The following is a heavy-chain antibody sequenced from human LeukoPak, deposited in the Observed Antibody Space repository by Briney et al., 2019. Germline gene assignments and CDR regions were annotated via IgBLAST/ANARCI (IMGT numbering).Heavy chain of an antibody. CDR2: IYCDDDK. CDR1: GFSLCAGGVG. J-gene: IGHJ4*02. CDR3: VHFPTFGY. Sequence: SGPTLVKPTQTLTLTCTFSGFSLCAGGVGVGWIRQPPGKALEWFALIYCDDDKRYRPSLKSRLTINKDTSENQVVLTMTNMDPADTGTYYCVHFPTFGYWGQGIQVTVSS. D-gene: IGHD3-10*01. V-gene: IGHV2-5*02.